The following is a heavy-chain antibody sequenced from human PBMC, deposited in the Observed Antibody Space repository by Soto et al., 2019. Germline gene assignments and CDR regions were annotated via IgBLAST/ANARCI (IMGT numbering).Heavy chain of an antibody. J-gene: IGHJ4*02. V-gene: IGHV3-23*01. D-gene: IGHD3-10*01. Sequence: SGGSLRLCCAASGFTFSSFAMSWVRQAPGKGLEWVSSISGSGESTYYADSVKGRLSISRDNSKNTLYLQMNSLRAEDTAVYYCAKRREGGYYIFDYWGQGTPVTVSS. CDR3: AKRREGGYYIFDY. CDR1: GFTFSSFA. CDR2: ISGSGEST.